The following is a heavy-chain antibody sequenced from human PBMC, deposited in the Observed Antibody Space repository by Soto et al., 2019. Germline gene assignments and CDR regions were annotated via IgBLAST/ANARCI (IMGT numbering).Heavy chain of an antibody. CDR3: ARVYRIVVVPAAIGWFDP. CDR1: GGTFSSYA. J-gene: IGHJ5*02. V-gene: IGHV1-69*13. Sequence: GASVKVSCKASGGTFSSYAISWVRQAPGQGLEWMGGIIPIFGTANYAQKFQGRVTITADESTSTAYMELSSLRSEDTAVYYCARVYRIVVVPAAIGWFDPWGQGTLVTVSS. D-gene: IGHD2-2*02. CDR2: IIPIFGTA.